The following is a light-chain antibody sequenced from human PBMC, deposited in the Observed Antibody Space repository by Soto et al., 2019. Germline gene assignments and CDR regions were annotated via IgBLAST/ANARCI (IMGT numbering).Light chain of an antibody. CDR3: NSCTDTTNFL. V-gene: IGLV2-14*01. CDR2: EVN. J-gene: IGLJ2*01. Sequence: QSALTQPASVSGSLGQSITISCTSSSSDIDYVAWYQQHPGKAPSLIIFEVNLRPSGISDRFSGSKSGNTASLTISGLQAADEADYYCNSCTDTTNFLFGGGTKLTVL. CDR1: SSDIDY.